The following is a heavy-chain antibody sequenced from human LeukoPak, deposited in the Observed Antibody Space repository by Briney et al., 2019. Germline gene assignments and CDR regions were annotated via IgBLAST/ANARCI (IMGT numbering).Heavy chain of an antibody. V-gene: IGHV1-46*01. D-gene: IGHD2-2*01. J-gene: IGHJ4*02. Sequence: ASVKVSCKASGYTFTSYYMHWVRQAPGQGLEWMGIINPSGGSTSYAQKFQGRVTMTRDTSTGTVYMELSSLRSEDTAVYYCARDELGYCSSTSCYPDYWGQGTLVTVSS. CDR1: GYTFTSYY. CDR3: ARDELGYCSSTSCYPDY. CDR2: INPSGGST.